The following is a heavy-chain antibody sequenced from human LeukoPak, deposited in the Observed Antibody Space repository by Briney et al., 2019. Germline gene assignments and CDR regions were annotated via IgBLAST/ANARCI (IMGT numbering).Heavy chain of an antibody. J-gene: IGHJ5*02. CDR1: GGSISSYY. CDR3: ARDRVVPAAMGWFDP. CDR2: IYYSGST. V-gene: IGHV4-59*12. D-gene: IGHD2-2*01. Sequence: SETLSLTCTVSGGSISSYYWSWIRQPPGKGLEWIGYIYYSGSTNYNPSLKSRVTISVDTSKNQFSLKLSSVTAADTAVYYCARDRVVPAAMGWFDPWGQGTLVTVSS.